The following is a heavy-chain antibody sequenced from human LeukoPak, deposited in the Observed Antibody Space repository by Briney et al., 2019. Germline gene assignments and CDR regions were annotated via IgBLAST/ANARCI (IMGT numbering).Heavy chain of an antibody. CDR3: AKGITIFGVVIPLPNYFDY. V-gene: IGHV3-23*01. CDR1: GFTFSSYA. Sequence: GGSLRLSCAASGFTFSSYAMSWVRQAPGKGLEWVSAISGSGGSTYYADSVKGRFTISRDNSKNTLYLQMNSLRAEDTAVYYCAKGITIFGVVIPLPNYFDYWGQGTLVTASS. J-gene: IGHJ4*02. CDR2: ISGSGGST. D-gene: IGHD3-3*01.